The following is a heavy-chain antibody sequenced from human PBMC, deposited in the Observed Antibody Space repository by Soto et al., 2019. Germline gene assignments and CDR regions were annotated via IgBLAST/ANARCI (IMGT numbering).Heavy chain of an antibody. J-gene: IGHJ6*02. CDR2: IWYDGSNK. D-gene: IGHD5-18*01. Sequence: QVQLVESGGGVVQPGRSLRLSCAASGFTFSSYGMHWVRQAPGKGLEWVAVIWYDGSNKYYADSVKGRFTISRDNSKNXLYLQMNSLRAEDTAVYYCAAWIQPGRRWNYYGMDVWGQGTTVTVSS. CDR1: GFTFSSYG. V-gene: IGHV3-33*01. CDR3: AAWIQPGRRWNYYGMDV.